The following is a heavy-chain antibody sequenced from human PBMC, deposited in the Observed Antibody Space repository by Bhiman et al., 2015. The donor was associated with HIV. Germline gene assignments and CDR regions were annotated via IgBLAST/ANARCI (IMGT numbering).Heavy chain of an antibody. Sequence: EVQLVESGGGLVQPGGSLRLSCAASGFNFNNYEMNWVRQAPGRGLEWVSYIDTGGSSLFYADSVKGRFTISRDNPKSSLYLQMNSLRAEDTAVYYCAREETTLPDYWGEGTLVTVSS. D-gene: IGHD1/OR15-1a*01. CDR2: IDTGGSSL. CDR3: AREETTLPDY. CDR1: GFNFNNYE. J-gene: IGHJ4*02. V-gene: IGHV3-48*03.